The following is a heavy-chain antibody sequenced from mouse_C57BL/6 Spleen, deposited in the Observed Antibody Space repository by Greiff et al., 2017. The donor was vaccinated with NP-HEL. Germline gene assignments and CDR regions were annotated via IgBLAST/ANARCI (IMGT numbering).Heavy chain of an antibody. D-gene: IGHD1-1*01. CDR1: GYTFTEYT. CDR3: ARHGRLYYGSSSYAMDY. Sequence: VQLQQSGAELVKPGASVKLSCKASGYTFTEYTIHWVKQRPGQGLEWIRWFYPGSGSIKYNEKFKDKATLTADKSSSTVYMELSRLTSEDSAVYFCARHGRLYYGSSSYAMDYWGQGTSVTVSS. V-gene: IGHV1-62-2*01. CDR2: FYPGSGSI. J-gene: IGHJ4*01.